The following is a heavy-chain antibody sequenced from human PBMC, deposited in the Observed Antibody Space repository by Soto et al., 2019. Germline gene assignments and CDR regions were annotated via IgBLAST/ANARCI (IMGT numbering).Heavy chain of an antibody. CDR3: ARDMIVGATIYDY. D-gene: IGHD1-26*01. Sequence: SGGSLRLSCAASGFTFSSYAMSWVRQAPGKGLEWVSAISGSGGSTYYADSVKGRFTISRDNSKNTLYLQMNSLRAEDTAVYYCARDMIVGATIYDYWGQGTLVTVSS. V-gene: IGHV3-23*01. CDR1: GFTFSSYA. CDR2: ISGSGGST. J-gene: IGHJ4*02.